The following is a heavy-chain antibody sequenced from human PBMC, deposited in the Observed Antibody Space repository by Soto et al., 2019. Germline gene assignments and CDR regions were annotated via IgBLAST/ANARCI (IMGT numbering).Heavy chain of an antibody. CDR1: GGSFSGYY. V-gene: IGHV4-34*01. CDR3: ARGTSEAFICGSYGYQDDYYCMDV. Sequence: QLQLQQWGAGLLKPSETLSLTCAVYGGSFSGYYWSWIRQPPAQGLVRVGEISHCGSTNYNPSLNWHMPISGATSLTEVSRKLHSLPAAGTSVYYRARGTSEAFICGSYGYQDDYYCMDVWGKGTTVTV. J-gene: IGHJ6*03. CDR2: ISHCGST. D-gene: IGHD3-16*01.